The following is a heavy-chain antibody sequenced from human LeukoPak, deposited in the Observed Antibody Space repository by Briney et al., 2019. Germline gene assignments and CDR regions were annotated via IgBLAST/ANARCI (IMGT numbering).Heavy chain of an antibody. J-gene: IGHJ4*02. CDR2: ISYDGSNK. V-gene: IGHV3-30-3*01. Sequence: PGGSLRLSCAASGFTFSSYAMHWVRQAPGKGLEWVAVISYDGSNKYYADSVKGRFTISRDNSKNTLYLQMNSLRAEDTAVYYCARDQAGTQPFDYWGQGTLVTVSS. CDR3: ARDQAGTQPFDY. CDR1: GFTFSSYA. D-gene: IGHD6-19*01.